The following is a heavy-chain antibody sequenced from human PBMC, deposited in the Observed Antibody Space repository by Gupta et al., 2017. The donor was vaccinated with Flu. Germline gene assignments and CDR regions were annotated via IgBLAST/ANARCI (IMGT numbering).Heavy chain of an antibody. Sequence: QVQLVESGGGLVNPGGSLRLSCAASGFTFSDYYMSWMRQAPGKGLEWISYISSRNGYTNYADSVKGRFTISRDNGKNSLFLQMNNLTAEDTAVYYCARDYYGSGSYGRFDPWGQGTLVTVSS. V-gene: IGHV3-11*05. CDR1: GFTFSDYY. D-gene: IGHD3-10*01. CDR3: ARDYYGSGSYGRFDP. CDR2: ISSRNGYT. J-gene: IGHJ5*02.